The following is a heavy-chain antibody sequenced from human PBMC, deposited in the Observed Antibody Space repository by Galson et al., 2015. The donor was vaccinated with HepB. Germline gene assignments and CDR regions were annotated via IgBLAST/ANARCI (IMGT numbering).Heavy chain of an antibody. CDR2: ISAYNGNT. V-gene: IGHV1-18*04. CDR3: ARVQAMIISAYYFDY. CDR1: GYTFTSYG. Sequence: SVKVSCKASGYTFTSYGISWVRQAPGQGLEWMGWISAYNGNTNYAQKLQGRVTMTTDTSTSTAYMELRSLRSDDTAVYYCARVQAMIISAYYFDYWGQGTLVTVSS. D-gene: IGHD3-22*01. J-gene: IGHJ4*02.